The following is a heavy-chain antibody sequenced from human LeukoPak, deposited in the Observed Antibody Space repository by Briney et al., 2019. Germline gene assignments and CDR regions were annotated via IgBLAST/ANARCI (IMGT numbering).Heavy chain of an antibody. D-gene: IGHD3-22*01. V-gene: IGHV4-59*08. CDR2: IYNSGST. J-gene: IGHJ4*02. CDR3: ARHTYDRSDYYLDH. CDR1: GGSISSHY. Sequence: SETLSLTCTVSGGSISSHYWSWIRQSPGKGLEWIGYIYNSGSTNYNPSLKSRVTISVDTSKNQFSLKVSSVTAADTAVYYCARHTYDRSDYYLDHWGQGILLTVSS.